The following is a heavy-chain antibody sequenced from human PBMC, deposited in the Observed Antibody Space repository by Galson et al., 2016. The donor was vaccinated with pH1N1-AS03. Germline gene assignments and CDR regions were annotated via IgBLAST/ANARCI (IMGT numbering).Heavy chain of an antibody. Sequence: ETLSLTCTVSGASISSYYWSWIRQPPGKGLEWIGHIFYSESTNYNPSLKGRVTMSVDTSMSQFSLRLTSVTAADTAVYYCARRGNSWTAWYCDLWGRGTRVTVSS. J-gene: IGHJ2*01. CDR2: IFYSEST. CDR3: ARRGNSWTAWYCDL. CDR1: GASISSYY. D-gene: IGHD4-23*01. V-gene: IGHV4-59*01.